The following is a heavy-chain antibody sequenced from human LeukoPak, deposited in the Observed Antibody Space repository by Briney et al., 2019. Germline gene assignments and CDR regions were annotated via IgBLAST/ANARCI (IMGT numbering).Heavy chain of an antibody. V-gene: IGHV3-53*01. CDR1: GFPVSSNY. CDR2: IYSGGST. CDR3: AGRITMVRGGALDV. J-gene: IGHJ6*02. D-gene: IGHD3-10*01. Sequence: GGSLRLSCAASGFPVSSNYMSWVRQAPGKGLEWVSVIYSGGSTYYADSVKGRFTISRDNSKNTLYLQMNSLRAEDTAVYYCAGRITMVRGGALDVWGQGTTVTVSS.